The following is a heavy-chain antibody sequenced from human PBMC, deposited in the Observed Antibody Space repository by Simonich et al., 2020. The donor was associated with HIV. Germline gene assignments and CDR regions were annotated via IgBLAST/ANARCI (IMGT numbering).Heavy chain of an antibody. V-gene: IGHV3-9*01. CDR1: GFTFDDYA. CDR2: ISGNSGSI. J-gene: IGHJ3*02. D-gene: IGHD3-16*01. Sequence: EVQLVESGGGLVQPGRSLRLSCAASGFTFDDYAMHWVRQAPGKGLEWVSGISGNSGSIGYADSVKGRFTISRDNAKKSLYLEMNNLRAEDTAVYYCVRDPFYGSFDIWGQGTMVTVSS. CDR3: VRDPFYGSFDI.